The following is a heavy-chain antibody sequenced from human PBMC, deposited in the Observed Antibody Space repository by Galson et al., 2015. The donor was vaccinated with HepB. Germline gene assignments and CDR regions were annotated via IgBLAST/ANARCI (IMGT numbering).Heavy chain of an antibody. CDR3: ARERGYCSGGSCYSYGMNV. D-gene: IGHD2-15*01. CDR2: ISYDGSNK. Sequence: SLRLSCAASGFTFSSYAMHWVRQAPGKGLEWVAVISYDGSNKYYADSVKGRFTISRVNSKNTLYLQMNSLRAEDTAVYYCARERGYCSGGSCYSYGMNVWGQGTTVTVSS. CDR1: GFTFSSYA. V-gene: IGHV3-30-3*01. J-gene: IGHJ6*02.